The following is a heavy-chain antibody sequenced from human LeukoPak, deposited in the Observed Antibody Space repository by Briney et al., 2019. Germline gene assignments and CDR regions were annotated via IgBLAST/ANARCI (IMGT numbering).Heavy chain of an antibody. Sequence: GGSLRLSCAASGFTFSSYGMQWVRQAPGKGLEWVTFIPYNGNNKYCADSVKGRFTISRDNSKNTLHLQMNSLRAEDTAVYYCAKQGSGYSSDYWGQGTLVTVSS. CDR1: GFTFSSYG. J-gene: IGHJ4*02. CDR3: AKQGSGYSSDY. V-gene: IGHV3-30*02. CDR2: IPYNGNNK. D-gene: IGHD5-18*01.